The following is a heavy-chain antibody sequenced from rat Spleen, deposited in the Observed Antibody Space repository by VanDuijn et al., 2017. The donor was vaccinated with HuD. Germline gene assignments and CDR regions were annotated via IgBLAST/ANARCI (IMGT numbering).Heavy chain of an antibody. CDR3: SRGGATRFDY. J-gene: IGHJ2*01. CDR2: ITNTGGST. V-gene: IGHV5-20*01. CDR1: GFTFSDYY. Sequence: EVQLVESGGGLVQPGRSLKLSCAASGFTFSDYYMAWVRQAPTKGLEWVASITNTGGSTYYPDSVKGRFTISRDNGKSTLYLQMDSLRSEDTATYYCSRGGATRFDYWGQGVMVTVSS. D-gene: IGHD1-11*01.